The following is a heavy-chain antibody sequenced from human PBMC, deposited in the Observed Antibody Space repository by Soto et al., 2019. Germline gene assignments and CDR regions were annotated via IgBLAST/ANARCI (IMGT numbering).Heavy chain of an antibody. CDR2: IYHSGST. D-gene: IGHD6-13*01. CDR1: GGSISSSNW. J-gene: IGHJ4*02. V-gene: IGHV4-4*02. CDR3: ARCIAAAGPMDY. Sequence: QVQLQESGPGLVKPSGTLSLTCAVSGGSISSSNWWSWVRQPPGKGLEWIGEIYHSGSTNYNPSLKSRVTIAVDKPKNQFSLTLSSVAAADTAVYYCARCIAAAGPMDYWGQGTLVTVSS.